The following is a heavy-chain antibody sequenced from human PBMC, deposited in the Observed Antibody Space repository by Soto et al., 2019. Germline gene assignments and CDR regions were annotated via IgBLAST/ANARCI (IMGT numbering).Heavy chain of an antibody. J-gene: IGHJ4*02. CDR3: ARSRSGAVADSFDS. D-gene: IGHD3-10*01. Sequence: QVNLVESGGGVVQPGRSLRLSCGASGFTFRRHAIHWVRQAPGKGLEWVAVISSDGSTKYYLQSVKGRFTSSRDNSKNTVFLELNSLSYEDTAIYYCARSRSGAVADSFDSWGQGTLVTVST. V-gene: IGHV3-30*04. CDR1: GFTFRRHA. CDR2: ISSDGSTK.